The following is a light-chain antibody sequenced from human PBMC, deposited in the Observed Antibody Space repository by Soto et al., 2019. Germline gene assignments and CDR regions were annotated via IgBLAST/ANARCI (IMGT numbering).Light chain of an antibody. CDR1: QSVDSN. CDR3: QQYNNWWT. Sequence: EILMTQSPATLSVSPGERATLSCRASQSVDSNLAWYQQKPGQAPRLLIYGASTRATGISARFSGSGSGTEFTLTISSLQSEDFGVYYCQQYNNWWTFGLGTKVEI. CDR2: GAS. J-gene: IGKJ1*01. V-gene: IGKV3-15*01.